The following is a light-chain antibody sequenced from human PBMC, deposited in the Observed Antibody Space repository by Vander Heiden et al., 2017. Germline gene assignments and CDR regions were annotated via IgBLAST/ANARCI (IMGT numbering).Light chain of an antibody. Sequence: QSALTQPPSASGSPGKSVTIPCTGTRSDVGGYNYVSWYQQNPGKAPQLMVYEVTKRPSGVPDRFSGSKSGNTAYLTVSGLQAEDEADYYCSSYAGSNNLLFGGGTKLTVL. CDR1: RSDVGGYNY. J-gene: IGLJ2*01. CDR3: SSYAGSNNLL. CDR2: EVT. V-gene: IGLV2-8*01.